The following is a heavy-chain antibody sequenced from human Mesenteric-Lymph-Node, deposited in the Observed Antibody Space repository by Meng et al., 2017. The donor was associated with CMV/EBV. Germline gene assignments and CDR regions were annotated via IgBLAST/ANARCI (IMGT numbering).Heavy chain of an antibody. J-gene: IGHJ3*02. Sequence: GESLKISCAASGFTFSDYHMSWVRQAPGKGPEWEGFIREKTNAGTAEWTTPVTGRFTISRDDSKSITYLQINSLRAEDTAVFCCARDLDYGGNRAMGAFDIWGQGTMVTVSS. D-gene: IGHD4-23*01. CDR2: IREKTNAGTA. V-gene: IGHV3-71*01. CDR1: GFTFSDYH. CDR3: ARDLDYGGNRAMGAFDI.